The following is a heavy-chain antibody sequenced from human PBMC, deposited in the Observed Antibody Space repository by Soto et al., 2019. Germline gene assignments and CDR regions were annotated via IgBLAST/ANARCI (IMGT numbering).Heavy chain of an antibody. D-gene: IGHD6-19*01. CDR1: GGSISSYY. Sequence: SETLSLTCTVSGGSISSYYWSWIRQPPGKGLEWIGYIYYSGSTNYNPSLKSRVTISVDTSKNQFSLKLSSVTAADTAVYYCARKAVAGRKGDNNWFDPWGQGTLVTVSS. V-gene: IGHV4-59*08. J-gene: IGHJ5*02. CDR3: ARKAVAGRKGDNNWFDP. CDR2: IYYSGST.